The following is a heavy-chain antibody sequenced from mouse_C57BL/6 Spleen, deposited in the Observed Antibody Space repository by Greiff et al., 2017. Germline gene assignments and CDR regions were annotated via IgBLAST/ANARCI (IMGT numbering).Heavy chain of an antibody. J-gene: IGHJ4*01. CDR3: ASDIYYGNYYAMDY. D-gene: IGHD2-1*01. CDR1: GYTFTSYW. Sequence: VQLQQPGAELVKPGASVKLSCKASGYTFTSYWMHWVKQRPGQGLEWIGMIHPNSGSTNYNEKFKSKATLTVDKSSSTAYMQLSSLTSEDSAVYYCASDIYYGNYYAMDYWGQGTSVTVSS. V-gene: IGHV1-64*01. CDR2: IHPNSGST.